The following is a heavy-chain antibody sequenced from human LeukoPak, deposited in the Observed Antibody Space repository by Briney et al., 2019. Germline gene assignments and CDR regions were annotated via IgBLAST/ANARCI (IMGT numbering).Heavy chain of an antibody. CDR2: IYYSGST. D-gene: IGHD3/OR15-3a*01. J-gene: IGHJ3*02. V-gene: IGHV4-39*02. Sequence: SETLSLTCTVSGGSISSTTYYWGWIRQPPGKGLEWIGNIYYSGSTYYNPSLKSRVTISLHTFKNHFSLKLSSVTAADTAVYYCARHWRHFDFSTGYYAGPFDIWGQGTMVTVSS. CDR1: GGSISSTTYY. CDR3: ARHWRHFDFSTGYYAGPFDI.